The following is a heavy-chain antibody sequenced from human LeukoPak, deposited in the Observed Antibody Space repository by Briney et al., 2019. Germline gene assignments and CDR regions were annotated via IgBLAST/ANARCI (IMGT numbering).Heavy chain of an antibody. D-gene: IGHD3-10*01. V-gene: IGHV3-23*01. J-gene: IGHJ4*02. Sequence: PGGSLRLSCVTSGFTFSTCAMNWVRQAPGKGPEWVSSISGSGGTTYYADSVKGRFTISRDNSKSTLDLQLNSLREDDTTMYYCAKEVVPEWSDLWFGELFDYWGQGTLVIVSS. CDR2: ISGSGGTT. CDR3: AKEVVPEWSDLWFGELFDY. CDR1: GFTFSTCA.